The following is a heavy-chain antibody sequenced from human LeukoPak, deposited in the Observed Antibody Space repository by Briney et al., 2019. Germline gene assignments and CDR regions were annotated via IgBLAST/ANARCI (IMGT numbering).Heavy chain of an antibody. D-gene: IGHD3-22*01. J-gene: IGHJ4*02. Sequence: GGSLRLSCAASGFTFSSYEMNWVRQAPGKGLEWVSYISSSGSTIYYADSVKGRFTISRDNATNSLYLQMNSLRAEDTAVYYCARLGGYYYDSSGYYSGWGQGTLVTVSS. CDR3: ARLGGYYYDSSGYYSG. CDR2: ISSSGSTI. V-gene: IGHV3-48*03. CDR1: GFTFSSYE.